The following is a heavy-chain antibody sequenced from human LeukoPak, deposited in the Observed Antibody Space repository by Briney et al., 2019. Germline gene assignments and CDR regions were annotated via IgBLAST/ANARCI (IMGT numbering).Heavy chain of an antibody. Sequence: PGRSLRLSCAASGLTFSGSVMHWVRQASGKGLEWVGRIRSKVNSYATEYAASVKGRFTISRDDAKNTAYLQMNSLKTEDTAVYYCTRSEELFTITDYWGQGTLVTVSS. CDR1: GLTFSGSV. D-gene: IGHD3-10*01. J-gene: IGHJ4*02. CDR2: IRSKVNSYAT. V-gene: IGHV3-73*01. CDR3: TRSEELFTITDY.